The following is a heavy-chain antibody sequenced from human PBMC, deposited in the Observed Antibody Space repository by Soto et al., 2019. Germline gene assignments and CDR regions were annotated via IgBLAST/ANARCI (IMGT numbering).Heavy chain of an antibody. CDR3: ERIQWELSPYYGMDV. Sequence: GEAPKISRKSPGYNLTGYWIARVPQMPGKGLEWMGISYPGDSDTRYSPSFQGQVTISADKSISTAYLQWSSLKASDTAMYYCERIQWELSPYYGMDVWGQGTTVNVSS. D-gene: IGHD1-26*01. V-gene: IGHV5-51*01. CDR1: GYNLTGYW. J-gene: IGHJ6*02. CDR2: SYPGDSDT.